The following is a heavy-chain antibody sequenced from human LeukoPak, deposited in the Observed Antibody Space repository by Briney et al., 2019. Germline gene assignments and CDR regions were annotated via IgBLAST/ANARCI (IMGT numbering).Heavy chain of an antibody. V-gene: IGHV3-23*01. CDR2: ISGSGGST. D-gene: IGHD6-6*01. CDR1: GFTFSSYA. CDR3: ALNPEYSSSK. Sequence: GGSLRLSCAASGFTFSSYATSWVRQAPGKGLEWISAISGSGGSTYYADSVKGRFTISRDNSKNTLYLQMNSLRAEDTAVYYCALNPEYSSSKWGQGTRITVSS. J-gene: IGHJ4*02.